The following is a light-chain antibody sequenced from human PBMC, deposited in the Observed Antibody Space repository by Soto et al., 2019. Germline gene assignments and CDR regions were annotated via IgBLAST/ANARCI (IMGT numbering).Light chain of an antibody. CDR2: DVS. Sequence: QSALTQPRSVSGSPGQSVTISCTGTSSDVGTYKYVSWYQQHPGKAPKLMIYDVSKRPSGVPDRFSGSKSGNTASLTISGLQAEDEGDYYCCSYAGSYTVVRFGGGTKLTVL. J-gene: IGLJ2*01. CDR1: SSDVGTYKY. CDR3: CSYAGSYTVVR. V-gene: IGLV2-11*01.